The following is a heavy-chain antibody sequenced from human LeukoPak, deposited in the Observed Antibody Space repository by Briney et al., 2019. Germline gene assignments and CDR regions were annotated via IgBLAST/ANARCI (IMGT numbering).Heavy chain of an antibody. CDR3: AGSPSTVTRSYDY. CDR1: AGSVSGYY. J-gene: IGHJ4*02. Sequence: SPCLSLACAVYAGSVSGYYCSWISQPPGKGLEWIGEINHSGSTNYNPSLKSRVTISVDTSKNQFSLKLSSVTAADTAVYYCAGSPSTVTRSYDYWGQGTLVTVSS. V-gene: IGHV4-34*01. D-gene: IGHD4-11*01. CDR2: INHSGST.